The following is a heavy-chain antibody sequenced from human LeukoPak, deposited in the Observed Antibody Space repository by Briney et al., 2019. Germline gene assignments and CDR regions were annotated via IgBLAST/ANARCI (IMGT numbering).Heavy chain of an antibody. V-gene: IGHV3-48*04. CDR2: ISSSGSTI. CDR3: ARRVTAQWYFDL. D-gene: IGHD2-21*02. J-gene: IGHJ2*01. Sequence: GGSLRLSCAASGFTFSSYSMNWVRQAPGKGLEWVSYISSSGSTIYYADSVKGRFTFSRDNAKNSLYLQMTSLRADDTAVYYCARRVTAQWYFDLWGRGTLVTVSS. CDR1: GFTFSSYS.